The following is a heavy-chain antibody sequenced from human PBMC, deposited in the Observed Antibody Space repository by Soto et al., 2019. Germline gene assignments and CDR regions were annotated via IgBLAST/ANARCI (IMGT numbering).Heavy chain of an antibody. CDR1: GYPVTAYY. CDR2: INPATGAA. Sequence: QLHLVQSGAVVKKPGASVTVSCSASGYPVTAYYMHWVRQAPGRGLEGMGGINPATGAAKYTQTFPGGVTLTRETSPSTVFMERCGLTSEDTAVFHTARGGGVGVAGSAAFDMWGQGTVVTVSS. J-gene: IGHJ3*02. D-gene: IGHD3-3*01. CDR3: ARGGGVGVAGSAAFDM. V-gene: IGHV1-2*02.